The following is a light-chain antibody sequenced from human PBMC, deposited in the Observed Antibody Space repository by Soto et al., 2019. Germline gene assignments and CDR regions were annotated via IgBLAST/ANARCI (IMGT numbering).Light chain of an antibody. CDR2: GAS. Sequence: EIVMTQSPATLSVSPGERATLSCRASQSVSSNLAGYQQKPGQAPRLLIYGASTRATGIPGRFSGSGSGTEFTLTISSLQSEDFAVYYCQQYNNWPPLTFGEGTKVEIK. CDR3: QQYNNWPPLT. V-gene: IGKV3-15*01. CDR1: QSVSSN. J-gene: IGKJ1*01.